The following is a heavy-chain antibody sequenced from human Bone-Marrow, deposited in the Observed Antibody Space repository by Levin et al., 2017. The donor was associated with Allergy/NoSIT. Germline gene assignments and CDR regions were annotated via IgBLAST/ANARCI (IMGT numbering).Heavy chain of an antibody. D-gene: IGHD3-10*01. CDR3: ARHYSQRVINS. CDR2: ISFAGTT. Sequence: PSETLSLTCSVSGASLSSSPYYWAWIRQPPGKGLEWIGTISFAGTTYYNPFLSGRVTISVDTSNNQFSLSLTSVTAADTAVYYCARHYSQRVINSWGQGSLVTVSS. J-gene: IGHJ1*01. V-gene: IGHV4-39*01. CDR1: GASLSSSPYY.